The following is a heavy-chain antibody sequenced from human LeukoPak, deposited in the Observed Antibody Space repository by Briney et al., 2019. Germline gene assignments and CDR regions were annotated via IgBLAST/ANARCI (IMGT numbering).Heavy chain of an antibody. CDR1: GFTFSTYA. J-gene: IGHJ4*02. D-gene: IGHD6-19*01. CDR2: ISSDGGVT. V-gene: IGHV3-64*02. CDR3: ARRSLPERSGWYFPDY. Sequence: GGSLRLSCAASGFTFSTYAMHWVRQAPGKGLEYVAAISSDGGVTYYADSVKGRFTISRDNSKNTLYLQMGSLRAEDMAVYYCARRSLPERSGWYFPDYWGQGTLATVSS.